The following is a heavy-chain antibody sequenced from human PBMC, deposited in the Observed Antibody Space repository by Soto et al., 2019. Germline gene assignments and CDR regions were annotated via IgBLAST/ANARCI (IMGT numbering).Heavy chain of an antibody. CDR1: GITFNYYA. V-gene: IGHV3-23*01. CDR2: ISSTGGST. D-gene: IGHD2-8*01. CDR3: AKERDNGADRYYFDD. Sequence: EVQLLESGGGLVQPGESLRLSCVASGITFNYYALSWVRQAPGKGLEWVSVISSTGGSTNYADSVKGRFTISRDNSKNTLYLQMDSVRAEDTALYYCAKERDNGADRYYFDDWGQGTLVTVSS. J-gene: IGHJ4*02.